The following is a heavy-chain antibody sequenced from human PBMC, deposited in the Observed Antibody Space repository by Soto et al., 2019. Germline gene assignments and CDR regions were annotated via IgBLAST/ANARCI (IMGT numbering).Heavy chain of an antibody. CDR2: INPNSGGT. CDR1: GYTFTDYY. Sequence: ASVKVSCKASGYTFTDYYMQWVRQAPGQGLEWMGWINPNSGGTNYAQNFQGRVTMTRDTTISTAYMELSRLKSDDTAVYYCARAKGYYDSSGYLRWYYFDYWGQGTLVTVSS. D-gene: IGHD3-22*01. J-gene: IGHJ4*02. CDR3: ARAKGYYDSSGYLRWYYFDY. V-gene: IGHV1-2*02.